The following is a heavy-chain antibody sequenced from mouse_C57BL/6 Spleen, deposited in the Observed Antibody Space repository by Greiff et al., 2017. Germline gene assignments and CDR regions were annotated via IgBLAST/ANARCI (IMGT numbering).Heavy chain of an antibody. CDR1: GYSFTSYW. Sequence: QVQLKQPGAELVRPGSSVTLSCKASGYSFTSYWMQWVKQRPIQGLEWIGNIDPSDSETHYNQKFKDKATLTVDKSSSKAYMQLSSLTSEDSAAYYCARGLLGREDYFDYWGQGTTLTVSS. V-gene: IGHV1-52*01. J-gene: IGHJ2*01. CDR3: ARGLLGREDYFDY. CDR2: IDPSDSET. D-gene: IGHD4-1*01.